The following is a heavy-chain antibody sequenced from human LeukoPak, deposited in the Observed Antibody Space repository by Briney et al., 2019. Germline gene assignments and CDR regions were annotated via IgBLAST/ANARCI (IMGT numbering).Heavy chain of an antibody. CDR3: ARDEPQWEPLVGIDY. CDR1: GFTFSSYW. D-gene: IGHD1-26*01. Sequence: GGSLRLSCAASGFTFSSYWMHWVRQVPGRGLVWVAVISYDGSNKYYADSVKGRFTISRDNSKNTLYLQMNSLRAEDTAVYYCARDEPQWEPLVGIDYWGQGTLVTVSS. V-gene: IGHV3-30-3*01. J-gene: IGHJ4*02. CDR2: ISYDGSNK.